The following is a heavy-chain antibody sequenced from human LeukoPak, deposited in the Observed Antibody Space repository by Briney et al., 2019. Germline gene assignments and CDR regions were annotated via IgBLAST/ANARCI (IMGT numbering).Heavy chain of an antibody. Sequence: GGSLRLSCAASGFPFSRYSMNWVLQAPGNGLEWVSYISSSSSYIYYADSVKGRFTISRDNAKNSLYLQMNSLRADDTAVYYCARDVGDTAPYYFDCWVQGTLVTVSS. J-gene: IGHJ4*02. V-gene: IGHV3-21*01. CDR1: GFPFSRYS. CDR3: ARDVGDTAPYYFDC. D-gene: IGHD5-18*01. CDR2: ISSSSSYI.